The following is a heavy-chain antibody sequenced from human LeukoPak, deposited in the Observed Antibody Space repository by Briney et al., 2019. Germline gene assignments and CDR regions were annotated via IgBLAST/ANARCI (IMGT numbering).Heavy chain of an antibody. CDR2: IYPGDSDT. J-gene: IGHJ3*02. V-gene: IGHV5-51*01. CDR3: ARPKAAAGLDAFDI. D-gene: IGHD6-13*01. CDR1: GYSFTSYW. Sequence: HGESLKISCKGSGYSFTSYWIGWVRQMPGKGLEWMGIIYPGDSDTRYSPSFQGQVTISADKSISTAYLQWSSLKASDTAMYYCARPKAAAGLDAFDIWGQGTMATVSS.